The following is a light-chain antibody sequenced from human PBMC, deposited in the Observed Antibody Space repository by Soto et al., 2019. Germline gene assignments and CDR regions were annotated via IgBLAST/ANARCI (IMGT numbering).Light chain of an antibody. J-gene: IGKJ1*01. Sequence: DIQMTQSPSTLSASVGDRVTITFRASQSISSWVAWYQQKPGKAPRLLIHHASSLESGVPSRISGSGSGTEFTLIISSLQPEDVAIYYCQQYESYSPTFGQGTKVDIK. CDR1: QSISSW. CDR2: HAS. V-gene: IGKV1-5*01. CDR3: QQYESYSPT.